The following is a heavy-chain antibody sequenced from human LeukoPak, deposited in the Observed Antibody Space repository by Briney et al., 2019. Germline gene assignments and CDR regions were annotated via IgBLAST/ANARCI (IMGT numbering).Heavy chain of an antibody. J-gene: IGHJ5*02. V-gene: IGHV1-2*02. D-gene: IGHD3-3*01. Sequence: ASVKVSCKASGYTFTGYYMHWVRQAPGQGLEWMGWINPNSGGTNYAQKFQGRVTMTRDTSISTAYMELSGLRSDDTAVYYCARDFRKYYDFWSGYSLVGNWFDPWGQGTLVTVSS. CDR2: INPNSGGT. CDR1: GYTFTGYY. CDR3: ARDFRKYYDFWSGYSLVGNWFDP.